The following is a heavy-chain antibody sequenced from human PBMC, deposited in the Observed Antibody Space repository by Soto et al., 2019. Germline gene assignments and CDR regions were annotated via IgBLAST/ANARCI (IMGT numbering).Heavy chain of an antibody. CDR2: IYHNGDT. D-gene: IGHD6-25*01. Sequence: PSETLSLTCTFSGLLLSDNYCWGWIRQPPGKGLEWLGSIYHNGDTRYNPSLKSPVTISVDTSKNQFTLRVTSVTAADTAVYFCAKDSSGFDPWIQGTLVTVSS. CDR3: AKDSSGFDP. V-gene: IGHV4-38-2*02. J-gene: IGHJ5*02. CDR1: GLLLSDNYC.